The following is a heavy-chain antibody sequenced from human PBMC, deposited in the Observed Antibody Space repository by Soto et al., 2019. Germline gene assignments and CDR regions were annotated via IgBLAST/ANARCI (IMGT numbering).Heavy chain of an antibody. V-gene: IGHV5-51*01. CDR2: IYPGDSDT. D-gene: IGHD3-3*01. J-gene: IGHJ6*02. Sequence: PGESLKISCKGSGYSFTSYWIGLVRQMPGKGLEWMGIIYPGDSDTRYSPSFQGQVTISADKSISTAYLQWSSLKASDTAIYYCARHAYDFWSGHPNPRYYYGMDVWGQGTTVTVSS. CDR1: GYSFTSYW. CDR3: ARHAYDFWSGHPNPRYYYGMDV.